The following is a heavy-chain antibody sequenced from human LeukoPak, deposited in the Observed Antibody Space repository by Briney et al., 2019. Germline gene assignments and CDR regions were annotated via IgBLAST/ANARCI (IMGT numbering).Heavy chain of an antibody. CDR1: GFIFGGYW. CDR2: IKQDGSET. CDR3: ARDILRVGVTLYFDY. D-gene: IGHD1-26*01. J-gene: IGHJ4*02. Sequence: GGSLRLSCAASGFIFGGYWMSWVRQAPGKGLEWVARIKQDGSETHYVDSVKGRFTISRDNAKNSLYFQMDSLRAEDTAVYYCARDILRVGVTLYFDYWGQGNLVTVSS. V-gene: IGHV3-7*01.